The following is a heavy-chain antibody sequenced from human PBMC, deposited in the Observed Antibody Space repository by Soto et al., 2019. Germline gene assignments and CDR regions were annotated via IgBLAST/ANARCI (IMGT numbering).Heavy chain of an antibody. CDR1: GGSISSGDYY. CDR3: ARALYGDYLHVNWGFDP. CDR2: IYYSGST. V-gene: IGHV4-30-4*01. J-gene: IGHJ5*02. D-gene: IGHD4-17*01. Sequence: PSETLSLTCTVSGGSISSGDYYWSWIRQPPGKGLEWIGYIYYSGSTYYNPSLKSRVTISVDTSKNQFSLKLSSVTAADTAVYYCARALYGDYLHVNWGFDPWGQGTLVTVSS.